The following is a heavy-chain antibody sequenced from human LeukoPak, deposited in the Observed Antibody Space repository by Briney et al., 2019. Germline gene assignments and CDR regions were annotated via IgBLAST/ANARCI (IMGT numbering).Heavy chain of an antibody. V-gene: IGHV4-30-2*01. CDR2: IYHSGST. D-gene: IGHD3-10*01. J-gene: IGHJ4*02. CDR1: GGSISSGGYS. Sequence: PSQTLSLTCAVSGGSISSGGYSWSWIRQPPGKGLEWIGYIYHSGSTYYNPSLKSRVTISVDRSKNQFPLKLSSVTAADTAVYYCARDFLYYGSGSYSGEYWGQGTLVTVSS. CDR3: ARDFLYYGSGSYSGEY.